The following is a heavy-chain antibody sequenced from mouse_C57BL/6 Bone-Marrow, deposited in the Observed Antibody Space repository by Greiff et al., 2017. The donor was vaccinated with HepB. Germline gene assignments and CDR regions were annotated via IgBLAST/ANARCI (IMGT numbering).Heavy chain of an antibody. J-gene: IGHJ3*01. CDR2: IDPSDSYT. Sequence: QVQLKQPGAELVRPGTSVKLSCKASGYTFTSYWMHWVKQRPGQGLEWIGVIDPSDSYTNYNQKFKGKATLTVDTSSSTAYMQLSSLTSEDSAVYYCAREVWDYDVAYWGQGTLVTVSA. CDR3: AREVWDYDVAY. V-gene: IGHV1-59*01. D-gene: IGHD2-4*01. CDR1: GYTFTSYW.